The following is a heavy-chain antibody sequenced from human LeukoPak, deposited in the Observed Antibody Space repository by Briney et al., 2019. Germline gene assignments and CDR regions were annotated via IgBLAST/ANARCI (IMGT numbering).Heavy chain of an antibody. J-gene: IGHJ6*01. CDR1: GFTFSSYA. CDR2: ITGSGGSI. CDR3: ATSPTHDF. V-gene: IGHV3-23*01. Sequence: PGGSLRLSCAASGFTFSSYAMSWVRQAPGKGLEWVSTITGSGGSIYYADSVKGRFTISRDNSKNTMYLQMNSLRVEDTAVYFFATSPTHDFWGQGTPVSASS.